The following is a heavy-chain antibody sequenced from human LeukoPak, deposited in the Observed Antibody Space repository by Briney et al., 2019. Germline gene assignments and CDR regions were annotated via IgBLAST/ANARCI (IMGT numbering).Heavy chain of an antibody. CDR3: AKGARGDTVTSIVGLNWFDP. J-gene: IGHJ5*02. CDR1: GVTFRSYG. D-gene: IGHD4-17*01. Sequence: GRSLRLSCAASGVTFRSYGMHWVRQAPGKGLEWVAVISYDGSHKYYADSVKGRFSISRDNSKNTLYLQMNSLRADDTAVYYCAKGARGDTVTSIVGLNWFDPWGQGTLVTVSS. V-gene: IGHV3-30*18. CDR2: ISYDGSHK.